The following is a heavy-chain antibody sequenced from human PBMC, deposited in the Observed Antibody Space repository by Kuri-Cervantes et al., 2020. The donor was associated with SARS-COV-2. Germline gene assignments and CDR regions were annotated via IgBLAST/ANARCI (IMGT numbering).Heavy chain of an antibody. D-gene: IGHD6-19*01. V-gene: IGHV3-48*04. J-gene: IGHJ2*01. CDR1: GFTFSSYS. Sequence: GESLKISCAASGFTFSSYSMNWVRQAPGKGLEWVSYISGSGSTIYYADSVKGRFTISRDNAKNSLYLQMNSLRAADTAVYYCAKKSRVRGSGWSATDYKKWYFDLWGRGTLVTVSS. CDR2: ISGSGSTI. CDR3: AKKSRVRGSGWSATDYKKWYFDL.